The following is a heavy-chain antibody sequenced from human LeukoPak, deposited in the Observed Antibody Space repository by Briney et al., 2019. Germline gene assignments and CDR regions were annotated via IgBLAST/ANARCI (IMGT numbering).Heavy chain of an antibody. CDR1: GYTSTSNY. D-gene: IGHD1-14*01. J-gene: IGHJ6*04. Sequence: ASVKVSCKAFGYTSTSNYMHWVRQAPGQGPEWMGVISPSGGSTTYAQKFQGRVTLTRDMSTSTDYLELSSLRSEDTAVYYCAREDPGTMLDVWGKGTTVTISS. V-gene: IGHV1-46*01. CDR3: AREDPGTMLDV. CDR2: ISPSGGST.